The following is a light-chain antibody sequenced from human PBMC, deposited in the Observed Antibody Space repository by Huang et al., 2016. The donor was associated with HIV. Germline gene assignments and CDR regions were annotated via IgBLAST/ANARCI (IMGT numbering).Light chain of an antibody. CDR3: QQRSDWPLT. V-gene: IGKV3-11*01. J-gene: IGKJ4*01. CDR2: DTS. Sequence: EIVLTQSPATLSLSPGESAALFCRASHSLAGNLAWYQQRPGQAPRLLIDDTSNRATGIPARFTGSGSGTDYTLTISSLEPEDFAVYYCQQRSDWPLTFGGGTKVDIK. CDR1: HSLAGN.